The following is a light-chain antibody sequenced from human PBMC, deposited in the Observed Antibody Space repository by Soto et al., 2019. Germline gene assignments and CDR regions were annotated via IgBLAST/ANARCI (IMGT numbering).Light chain of an antibody. CDR2: GAS. CDR1: ESVSSN. CDR3: HQYGSSPAT. J-gene: IGKJ1*01. Sequence: EIVMTQSPATLSVSPGERATLSCRASESVSSNLAWYQQKPGQAPRLLFYGASTRATDIPARFSGSGSGTDFTLTISRLEPEDFAVYYCHQYGSSPATFGQGTKVDIK. V-gene: IGKV3-15*01.